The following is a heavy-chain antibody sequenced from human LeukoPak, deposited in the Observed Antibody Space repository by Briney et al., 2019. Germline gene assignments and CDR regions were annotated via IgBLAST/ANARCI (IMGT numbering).Heavy chain of an antibody. D-gene: IGHD3-10*01. J-gene: IGHJ6*03. CDR3: ATAMVRGVIPHYYYYYMDV. V-gene: IGHV1-24*01. CDR2: FDPEDGET. CDR1: GYTLTPLS. Sequence: ASVRVSCKVSGYTLTPLSMHWVREAPGKGLEWMGGFDPEDGETIYAQKFQGRVTMTEDTSTDTAYMELCSLRSEDTAVYYCATAMVRGVIPHYYYYYMDVWGKGTTVTISS.